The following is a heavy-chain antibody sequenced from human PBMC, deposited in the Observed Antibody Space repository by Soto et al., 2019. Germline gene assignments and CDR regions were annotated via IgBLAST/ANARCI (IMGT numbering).Heavy chain of an antibody. V-gene: IGHV1-18*01. J-gene: IGHJ3*02. CDR3: ARDTLTGQWPSYDAFDI. D-gene: IGHD6-19*01. Sequence: ASVKVSCKASGYTFTSYGISWVRQAPGQGLEWMGWISAYNGNTNYAQKLQGRVTMTTDTYTRTAYMELTSLRSDDTAVYYCARDTLTGQWPSYDAFDIWGQGTMVTVSS. CDR2: ISAYNGNT. CDR1: GYTFTSYG.